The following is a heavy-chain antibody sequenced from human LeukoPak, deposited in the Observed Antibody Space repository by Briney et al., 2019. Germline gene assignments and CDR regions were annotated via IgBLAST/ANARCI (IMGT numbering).Heavy chain of an antibody. J-gene: IGHJ4*02. CDR1: GFTFSSYA. CDR2: ISGSGGTNT. V-gene: IGHV3-23*01. D-gene: IGHD2-15*01. Sequence: GGSLRLSCAASGFTFSSYAMSWARQAPGKGLEWVSGISGSGGTNTYYADSVKGRFTISRDSSKNVLYLQMNSLRAEDTAVYYCAKRLIDSCGGSSCYSVDYWGQGTLVTVSS. CDR3: AKRLIDSCGGSSCYSVDY.